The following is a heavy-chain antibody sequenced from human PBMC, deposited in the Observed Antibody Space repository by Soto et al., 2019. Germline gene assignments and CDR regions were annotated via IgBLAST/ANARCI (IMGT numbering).Heavy chain of an antibody. CDR1: GFNFINTG. CDR2: IWYDGSNM. Sequence: GGSLRLSXAASGFNFINTGMHWVRQAPGKGLEWVAVIWYDGSNMFYADSVKGRFTISRDNSKNTLFLQMNSLRGEDTAVYYCGRGIDYGNYAIDYWGQGTLVTVSS. CDR3: GRGIDYGNYAIDY. J-gene: IGHJ4*02. V-gene: IGHV3-33*01. D-gene: IGHD4-17*01.